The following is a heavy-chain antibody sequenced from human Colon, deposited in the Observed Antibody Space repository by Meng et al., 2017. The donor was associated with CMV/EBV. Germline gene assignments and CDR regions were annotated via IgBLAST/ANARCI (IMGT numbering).Heavy chain of an antibody. CDR3: AKASSNFPYYSMDV. D-gene: IGHD4-11*01. Sequence: GESLRLSCAASGFTFSVFAMHWVRQAPGKGLEWVSAISGGGTSTYYADSVKGRFTISRDNSNNTLFLQLSSLRADDTALYYCAKASSNFPYYSMDVWGQGTPVTVSS. J-gene: IGHJ6*02. CDR2: ISGGGTST. V-gene: IGHV3-23*01. CDR1: GFTFSVFA.